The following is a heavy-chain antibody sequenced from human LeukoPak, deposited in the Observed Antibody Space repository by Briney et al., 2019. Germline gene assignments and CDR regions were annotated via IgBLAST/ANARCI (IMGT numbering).Heavy chain of an antibody. V-gene: IGHV1-2*02. J-gene: IGHJ4*03. D-gene: IGHD2-15*01. CDR2: INPNSGGT. Sequence: ASVKVSCKASGYTCTSYYIHWVRQAPGQGLEWMGWINPNSGGTNYAQKFQGRVTMTRDTSISTAYMELSRLRSDDTAVYYCAREGSGIVVVVAAASIGSSFDYWGQGTLVTVSS. CDR3: AREGSGIVVVVAAASIGSSFDY. CDR1: GYTCTSYY.